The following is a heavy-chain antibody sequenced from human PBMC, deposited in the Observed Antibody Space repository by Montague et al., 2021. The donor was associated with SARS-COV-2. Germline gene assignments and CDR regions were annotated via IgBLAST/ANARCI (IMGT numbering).Heavy chain of an antibody. Sequence: SMSLSCAASGFTFSSYAMSWVRQAPGKGLEWVSAISGSGGSTYYADSVKGRFTISRDNSKNTLYLQMNSLRAEDTAVYYCAKGSSDYITIFGVVIIDPNWFDPWGQGTLVTVSS. CDR1: GFTFSSYA. CDR2: ISGSGGST. CDR3: AKGSSDYITIFGVVIIDPNWFDP. J-gene: IGHJ5*02. D-gene: IGHD3-3*01. V-gene: IGHV3-23*01.